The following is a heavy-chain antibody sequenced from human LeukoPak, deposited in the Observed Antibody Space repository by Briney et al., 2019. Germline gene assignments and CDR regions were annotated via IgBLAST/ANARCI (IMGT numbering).Heavy chain of an antibody. CDR1: GYTFTGYY. Sequence: VASVKVSCKASGYTFTGYYMHWVRQAPGQGLEWMGWINPNSGGTNYAQKFQGRVTMTRDTSISTAYMELSRLRSDDTAVYYCAREDRYSRTFREKYYYYYGMDVWGQGTTVTVSS. D-gene: IGHD6-13*01. CDR2: INPNSGGT. V-gene: IGHV1-2*02. CDR3: AREDRYSRTFREKYYYYYGMDV. J-gene: IGHJ6*02.